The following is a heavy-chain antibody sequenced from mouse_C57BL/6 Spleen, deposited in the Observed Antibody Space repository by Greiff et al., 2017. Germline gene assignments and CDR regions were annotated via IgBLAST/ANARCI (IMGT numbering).Heavy chain of an antibody. V-gene: IGHV1-59*01. CDR1: GYTFTSYW. J-gene: IGHJ4*01. Sequence: VQLQQPGAELVRPGTSVKLSCKASGYTFTSYWMHWVKQRPGQGLEWIGVIDPSDSYTNYNQKFKGKATLTVDTSSSTAYMQLSSLTSEDSAVYYCARGDFGPMDYWGQGTSVTVSS. CDR3: ARGDFGPMDY. CDR2: IDPSDSYT.